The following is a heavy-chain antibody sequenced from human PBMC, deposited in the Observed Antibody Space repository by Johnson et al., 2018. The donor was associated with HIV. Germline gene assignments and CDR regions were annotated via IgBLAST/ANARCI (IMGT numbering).Heavy chain of an antibody. V-gene: IGHV3-30*04. CDR2: ISYDGSNK. J-gene: IGHJ3*02. D-gene: IGHD2-15*01. CDR3: ARDSVILVDGAFDI. CDR1: GFTFSSYA. Sequence: VQLVESGGGVVQPGRSLRLSCAASGFTFSSYAMHWVRQAPGKGLEWVAVISYDGSNKYYADSVKGRFTISRDNSKNTLYLQMNSLRAEDTAVYYCARDSVILVDGAFDIWDQGTMVTVSS.